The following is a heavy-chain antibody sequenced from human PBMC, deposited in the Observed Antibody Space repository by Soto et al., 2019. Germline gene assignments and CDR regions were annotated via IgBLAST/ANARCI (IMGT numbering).Heavy chain of an antibody. D-gene: IGHD6-19*01. J-gene: IGHJ4*02. V-gene: IGHV3-66*01. Sequence: GGSLRLSCAASGFTVSSNYMSWLRQAPGKGLEWVSVIYSGGSTYYADSVKGRFTISRDNSKNTLYLQMNSLRAEDTAVYYCAREHSSGWYPRGYYFGYWGQGTLVTVSS. CDR2: IYSGGST. CDR3: AREHSSGWYPRGYYFGY. CDR1: GFTVSSNY.